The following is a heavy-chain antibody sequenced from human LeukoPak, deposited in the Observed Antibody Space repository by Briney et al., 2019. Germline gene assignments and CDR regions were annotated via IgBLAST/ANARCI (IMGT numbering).Heavy chain of an antibody. CDR1: GGSISSSSYY. V-gene: IGHV4-39*07. CDR3: ARDIVVVVAATHAYNNWFDP. Sequence: SETLSLTCTVSGGSISSSSYYWGWIRQPPGKGLEWIGSIYYSGSTYYNPSLKSRVTISVDTSKNQFSLKLSSVTAADTAVYYCARDIVVVVAATHAYNNWFDPWGQGTLVTVSS. D-gene: IGHD2-15*01. J-gene: IGHJ5*02. CDR2: IYYSGST.